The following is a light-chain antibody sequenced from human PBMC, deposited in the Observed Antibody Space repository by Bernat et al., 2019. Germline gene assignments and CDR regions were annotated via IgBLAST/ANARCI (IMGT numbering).Light chain of an antibody. Sequence: DIQMTQSPSTLSASVGDRVTITCRASQRISSWLAWYQQKPGKAPKLLIYKSSTLQSGAPSRFSGSGSGTEFTLTISSLQPDDFATYYCQQYNTYSLTFGGGTKVEIK. V-gene: IGKV1-5*03. CDR3: QQYNTYSLT. CDR1: QRISSW. CDR2: KSS. J-gene: IGKJ4*01.